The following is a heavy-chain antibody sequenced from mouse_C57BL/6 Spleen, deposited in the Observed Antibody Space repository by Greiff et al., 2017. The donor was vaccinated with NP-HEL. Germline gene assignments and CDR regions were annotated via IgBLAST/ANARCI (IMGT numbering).Heavy chain of an antibody. CDR3: ARGHSYGIDY. CDR1: GYTFTSYW. J-gene: IGHJ2*01. V-gene: IGHV1-69*01. D-gene: IGHD1-1*02. CDR2: IDPSDSYT. Sequence: QVQLQQPGAELVMPGASVKLSCKASGYTFTSYWMHWVKQRPGQGLEWIGEIDPSDSYTNYNQKFKGKSTLTVDKSSSTAYMQLSSLTSEDSAVYYYARGHSYGIDYWGQGTTLTVSS.